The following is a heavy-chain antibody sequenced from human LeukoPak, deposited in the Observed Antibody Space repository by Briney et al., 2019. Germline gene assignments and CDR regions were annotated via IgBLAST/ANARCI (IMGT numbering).Heavy chain of an antibody. J-gene: IGHJ4*02. CDR2: ISGSGGST. CDR1: GFTFSSSA. D-gene: IGHD6-19*01. Sequence: GGSLRLSCAASGFTFSSSAMSWVRHAPGKGLEWVSAISGSGGSTYYADSVKGRFTISRDNSKNTLYLQMNSLRAEDTAVYYCAKDRGSSGWYYFDYWGQGTLVTVSS. CDR3: AKDRGSSGWYYFDY. V-gene: IGHV3-23*01.